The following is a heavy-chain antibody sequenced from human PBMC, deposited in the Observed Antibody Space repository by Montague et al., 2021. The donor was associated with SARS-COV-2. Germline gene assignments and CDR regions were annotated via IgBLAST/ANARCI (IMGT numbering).Heavy chain of an antibody. V-gene: IGHV4-39*01. CDR1: GDSISNFLYY. D-gene: IGHD5-12*01. CDR3: VRRAHHGGSSGYATGFTWFDP. Sequence: SETLSLTCTVSGDSISNFLYYWGWLRQPPGKGPEWIGSIYYRGSTYYRPSLKSRLTISVDTSKNQFSLRLSSVTAADTAVYYCVRRAHHGGSSGYATGFTWFDPWGQGTQVIVSS. CDR2: IYYRGST. J-gene: IGHJ5*02.